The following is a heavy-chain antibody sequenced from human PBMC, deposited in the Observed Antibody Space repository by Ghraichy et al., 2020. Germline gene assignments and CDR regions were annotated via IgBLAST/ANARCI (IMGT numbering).Heavy chain of an antibody. CDR3: ARAIKAGVSRMFDY. D-gene: IGHD5-24*01. Sequence: SQTLSLTCAISGDSVSSNSGAWNWIRQSPSRGLEWLGNTYYRSKWYNDFAVSVQSRITISPDTSKNQFSLQLDSVTPEDTAVYYCARAIKAGVSRMFDYWGQGTVVTVSP. CDR1: GDSVSSNSGA. CDR2: TYYRSKWYN. J-gene: IGHJ4*02. V-gene: IGHV6-1*01.